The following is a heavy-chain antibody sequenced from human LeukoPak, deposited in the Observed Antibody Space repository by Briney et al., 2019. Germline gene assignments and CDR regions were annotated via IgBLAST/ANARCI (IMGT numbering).Heavy chain of an antibody. CDR2: INNDGSDT. D-gene: IGHD2-15*01. CDR3: AKGRYCSGGSCYFDLYYMDV. Sequence: PGGSLRLSCATSGFAFTSHWMHWVRQAPGKGLVWVSRINNDGSDTIYADSVKGRFTISRDNSKNTLYLQMNSLRAEDTAVYYCAKGRYCSGGSCYFDLYYMDVWGKGTTVTVSS. V-gene: IGHV3-74*01. J-gene: IGHJ6*03. CDR1: GFAFTSHW.